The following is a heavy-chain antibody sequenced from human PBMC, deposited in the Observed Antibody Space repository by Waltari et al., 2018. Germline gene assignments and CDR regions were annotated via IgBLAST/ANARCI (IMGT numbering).Heavy chain of an antibody. J-gene: IGHJ4*02. CDR1: GYSISGYY. D-gene: IGHD2-15*01. V-gene: IGHV4-38-2*01. Sequence: QVQLQESGPGLVKPSETLSLTCAVSGYSISGYYWSWIRQPPGKGLEWIGYIHGRGGSNDLNPSLKGRVTLSVDTSKNQFSLKLSSGTAADTAVYYCAGQMNTRFDYWGQGVLVTVSS. CDR3: AGQMNTRFDY. CDR2: IHGRGGSN.